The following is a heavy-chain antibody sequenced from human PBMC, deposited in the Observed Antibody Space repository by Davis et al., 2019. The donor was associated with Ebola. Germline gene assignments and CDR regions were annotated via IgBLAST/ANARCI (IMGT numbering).Heavy chain of an antibody. D-gene: IGHD6-13*01. Sequence: KVSCKASGYTFTSYWIGWVRQMPGKGLEWMGLIYPGDSDTRYSPSFQGQVTISADKSISTAYLQWSSLKASDTAMYYCARRGGSSSWYWFDPWGQGTLVTVSS. CDR3: ARRGGSSSWYWFDP. V-gene: IGHV5-51*01. CDR2: IYPGDSDT. J-gene: IGHJ5*02. CDR1: GYTFTSYW.